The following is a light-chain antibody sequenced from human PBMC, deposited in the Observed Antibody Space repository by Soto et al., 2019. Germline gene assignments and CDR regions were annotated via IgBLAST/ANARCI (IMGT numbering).Light chain of an antibody. CDR3: QLRSSWPPYT. Sequence: EIVLTQSPATLSLSPGEGASLSCRASQSVGTYMAWYQHKTGQAPRLLIYDASKMATGIPARFSGSGCGTNFTFTISSLEPADFALYFCQLRSSWPPYTFAQGTKLGIK. CDR2: DAS. V-gene: IGKV3-11*01. J-gene: IGKJ2*01. CDR1: QSVGTY.